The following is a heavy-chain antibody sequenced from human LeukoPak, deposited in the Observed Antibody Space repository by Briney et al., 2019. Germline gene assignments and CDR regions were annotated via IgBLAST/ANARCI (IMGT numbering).Heavy chain of an antibody. V-gene: IGHV3-48*04. CDR2: TSASGTTI. Sequence: GGSLRLSCAASGFTFSSYGMHWVRQAPGKGLEWVSYTSASGTTIYYADSVRGRFTISRDNAKNSLYLQMNSLRAEDTAVYYCARTLSTVSTFDYWGRGTLVSVSS. J-gene: IGHJ4*02. CDR3: ARTLSTVSTFDY. D-gene: IGHD4-11*01. CDR1: GFTFSSYG.